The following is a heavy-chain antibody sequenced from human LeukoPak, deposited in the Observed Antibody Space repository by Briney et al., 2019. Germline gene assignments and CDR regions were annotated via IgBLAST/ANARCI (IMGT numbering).Heavy chain of an antibody. Sequence: ASVKVSCKASGYTFTGYYMHWVRQAPGQGLEWMGRINPNSGGTNYAQKFQGRVTMTRDTSISTAYMELSRLRPDDTAVYYCARERRTTVTGDYWGQGTLVTVSS. CDR3: ARERRTTVTGDY. J-gene: IGHJ4*02. CDR2: INPNSGGT. CDR1: GYTFTGYY. D-gene: IGHD4-11*01. V-gene: IGHV1-2*06.